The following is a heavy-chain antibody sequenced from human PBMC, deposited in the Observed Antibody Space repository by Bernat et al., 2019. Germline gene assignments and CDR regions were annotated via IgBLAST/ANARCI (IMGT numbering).Heavy chain of an antibody. CDR3: ARGVYGDYRWAAFDI. D-gene: IGHD4-17*01. V-gene: IGHV1-18*01. CDR1: GYTFTSYG. J-gene: IGHJ3*02. Sequence: QVQLVQSGAEVKKPGASVKVSCKASGYTFTSYGISWVRQAPGQGLEWMGWISAYNGNTNYAQKLPGRVTMTTDTSTSTAYMALRSMRSDETAVYYCARGVYGDYRWAAFDIWGQGTMVTVSS. CDR2: ISAYNGNT.